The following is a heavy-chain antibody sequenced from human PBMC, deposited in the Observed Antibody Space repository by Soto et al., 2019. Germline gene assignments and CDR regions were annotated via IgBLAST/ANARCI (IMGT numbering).Heavy chain of an antibody. CDR1: GGSISSSSYY. D-gene: IGHD6-19*01. CDR3: ARVQRVADPTNYYYYYGMDV. CDR2: IYYSGST. J-gene: IGHJ6*02. Sequence: TLSLTCTVSGGSISSSSYYWGWIRQPPGKGLEWIGSIYYSGSTYYNPSLKSRVTISVDTSKNQFSLKLSSVTAADTAVYYCARVQRVADPTNYYYYYGMDVWGQGTTVTVSS. V-gene: IGHV4-39*07.